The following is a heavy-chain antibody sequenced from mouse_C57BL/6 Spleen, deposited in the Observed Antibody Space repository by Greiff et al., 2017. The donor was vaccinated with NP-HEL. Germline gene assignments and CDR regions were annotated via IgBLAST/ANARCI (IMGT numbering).Heavy chain of an antibody. CDR3: AVYDYAGGFAY. J-gene: IGHJ3*01. D-gene: IGHD2-4*01. CDR1: GYTFTSYW. Sequence: QVQLQQPGTELVKPGASVKLSCTASGYTFTSYWMHWVKQRPGQGLEWIGNINPSNGGTNYNEKFKSKTTLAVDKTSSTAYMQLGSLTSEDSAVYSCAVYDYAGGFAYWGQGTLVTVSA. V-gene: IGHV1-53*01. CDR2: INPSNGGT.